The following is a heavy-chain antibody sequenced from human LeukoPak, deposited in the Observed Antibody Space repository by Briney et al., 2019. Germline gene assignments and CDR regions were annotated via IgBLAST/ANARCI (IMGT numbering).Heavy chain of an antibody. Sequence: SETLSLTCTVSGGSTSSSNYYWGWIRQPPGKGLEWIGNIYYSGSTYYNPSLKSRVTISVDTSKNQFSLKLSSVTAADTAVYYCARRPYASGSYSYWGQGALVTVSS. CDR3: ARRPYASGSYSY. CDR1: GGSTSSSNYY. V-gene: IGHV4-39*01. J-gene: IGHJ4*02. CDR2: IYYSGST. D-gene: IGHD3-10*01.